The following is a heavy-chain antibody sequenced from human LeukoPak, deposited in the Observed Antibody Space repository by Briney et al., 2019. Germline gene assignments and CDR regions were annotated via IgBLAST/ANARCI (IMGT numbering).Heavy chain of an antibody. Sequence: SETLSLTCTVSGGSISSYYWSWIRQPPGKGLEWIGYIYYSGSTNYNPSLKSRVTISVDTSKNQFSLKPSSVTAADTAVYYCARARVITHDFEYWGQGTLVTVSS. V-gene: IGHV4-59*01. CDR3: ARARVITHDFEY. CDR1: GGSISSYY. CDR2: IYYSGST. D-gene: IGHD4-17*01. J-gene: IGHJ4*02.